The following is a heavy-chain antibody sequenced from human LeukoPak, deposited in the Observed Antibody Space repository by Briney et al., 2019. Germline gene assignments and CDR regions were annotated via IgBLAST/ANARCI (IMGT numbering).Heavy chain of an antibody. CDR3: AKGTKPVMTIPDY. J-gene: IGHJ4*02. CDR1: GFTFSNFW. CDR2: IKQDETEK. D-gene: IGHD1/OR15-1a*01. V-gene: IGHV3-7*03. Sequence: GGSLRLSCTASGFTFSNFWMGWVRQAPGKGLEWVANIKQDETEKFYLGSVKGRFTISRDYAKNSLFLQMNSLRAEDTAMYYCAKGTKPVMTIPDYWGQGILVTVSS.